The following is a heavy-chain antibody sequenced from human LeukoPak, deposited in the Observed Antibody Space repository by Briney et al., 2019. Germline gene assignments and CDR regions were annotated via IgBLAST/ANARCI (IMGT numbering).Heavy chain of an antibody. Sequence: SETLSLTYAVYGGSFSGYYWSWIRQPPGKGLEWIGEINHSGSTNYNPSLKSRVTISVDTSNNQFSLKLSSVTAADTAVYYCARGPKRWLQLSADFDYWGQGTLVTVSS. D-gene: IGHD5-24*01. CDR1: GGSFSGYY. CDR2: INHSGST. J-gene: IGHJ4*02. V-gene: IGHV4-34*01. CDR3: ARGPKRWLQLSADFDY.